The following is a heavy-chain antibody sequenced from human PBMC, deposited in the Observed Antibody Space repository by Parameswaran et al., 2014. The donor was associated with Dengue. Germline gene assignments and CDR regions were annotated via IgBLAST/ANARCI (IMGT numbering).Heavy chain of an antibody. CDR2: IVPLFGTG. D-gene: IGHD6-19*01. Sequence: SWVRQAPGQGLEWMGRIVPLFGTGNYAQKFQGRVTITADEVTSTAYMELNSLTSEDTAVYYCARVSPEISVAVNNYYYGMDVWGQGTTVTVSS. V-gene: IGHV1-69*15. CDR3: ARVSPEISVAVNNYYYGMDV. J-gene: IGHJ6*02.